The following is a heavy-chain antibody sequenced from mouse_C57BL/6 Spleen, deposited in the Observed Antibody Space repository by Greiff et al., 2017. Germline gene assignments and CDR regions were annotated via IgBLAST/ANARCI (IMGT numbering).Heavy chain of an antibody. CDR2: ISSGSSTL. Sequence: EVQLVESGGGLVKPGGSLKLSCAASGFTFSDYGMHWVRQAPEKGLEWVAYISSGSSTLYYADTVKGRFTISRDNSKNTRFLQMTSLRSEDTAMYYCARGSGYVNFDYWGQGTTLTVSS. J-gene: IGHJ2*01. CDR3: ARGSGYVNFDY. CDR1: GFTFSDYG. V-gene: IGHV5-17*01. D-gene: IGHD3-2*02.